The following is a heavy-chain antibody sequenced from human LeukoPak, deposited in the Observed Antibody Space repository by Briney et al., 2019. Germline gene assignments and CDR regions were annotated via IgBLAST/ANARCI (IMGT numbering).Heavy chain of an antibody. D-gene: IGHD3/OR15-3a*01. Sequence: GRSLRLSCAASGFTFRNYTMHWVRQASGKGLEWVGRMRSKGNNYATTYADSVRGRFTISRDDSKNTAFLQMNSMKTGDTAVYYCTRDLRDWLLYFMDVWGKGTTVTVSS. CDR1: GFTFRNYT. J-gene: IGHJ6*03. CDR3: TRDLRDWLLYFMDV. CDR2: MRSKGNNYAT. V-gene: IGHV3-73*01.